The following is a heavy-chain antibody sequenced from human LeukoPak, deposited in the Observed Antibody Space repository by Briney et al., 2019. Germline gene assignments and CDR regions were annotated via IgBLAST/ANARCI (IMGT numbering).Heavy chain of an antibody. D-gene: IGHD3-10*01. CDR2: IYYSGST. CDR1: GGSISSYY. Sequence: SETLSLTCTVSGGSISSYYWSWIRQPPGKGLEWIGYIYYSGSTNYNPSLKSRVTISVDTSKNQFSLKLSSVTAADTAVYYCARDRMVRGPHLYYYYGMDVWGQGTTVTVSS. V-gene: IGHV4-59*01. CDR3: ARDRMVRGPHLYYYYGMDV. J-gene: IGHJ6*02.